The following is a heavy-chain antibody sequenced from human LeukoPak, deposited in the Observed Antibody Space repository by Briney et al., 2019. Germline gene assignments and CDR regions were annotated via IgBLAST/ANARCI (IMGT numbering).Heavy chain of an antibody. CDR2: ITNLGDGI. D-gene: IGHD2-2*01. Sequence: GGSLRLSCVASGFTFSDYYMAWIRQAPGKGLDWVSYITNLGDGIYYADSVKGSFTMSRDNAKNSVYLQMNSLRAEDSAVYYCALSSINPSYYYGVDVWGQGTTVSVSS. V-gene: IGHV3-11*01. CDR1: GFTFSDYY. CDR3: ALSSINPSYYYGVDV. J-gene: IGHJ6*02.